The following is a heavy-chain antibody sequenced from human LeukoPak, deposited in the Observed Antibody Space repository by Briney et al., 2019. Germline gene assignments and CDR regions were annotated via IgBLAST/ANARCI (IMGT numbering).Heavy chain of an antibody. J-gene: IGHJ3*02. D-gene: IGHD3-3*02. V-gene: IGHV3-48*03. CDR3: ARDTYIYAFDI. CDR1: GLTFSRYE. Sequence: AGGSLRLSCAASGLTFSRYEMNWVRQAPGKGLEWVSYISRSGSTIYYADSVKGRFTISRDNAKNSLYLQMNSLRAEDTAVYYCARDTYIYAFDIWGQGTMVTVSS. CDR2: ISRSGSTI.